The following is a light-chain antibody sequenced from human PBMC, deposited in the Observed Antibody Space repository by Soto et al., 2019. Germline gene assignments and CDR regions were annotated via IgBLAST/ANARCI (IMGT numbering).Light chain of an antibody. V-gene: IGKV1-8*01. CDR3: QQYYSYPPWT. CDR1: QGISSY. CDR2: AAS. Sequence: AIRMTQSPSSFSASTGDRVTITCRASQGISSYLAGYQQKPGKAPKLLIYAASTLQSGVPSRFSGSGSGTDFTLTISCLQSEDFATYYCQQYYSYPPWTVGQGTKVDSK. J-gene: IGKJ1*01.